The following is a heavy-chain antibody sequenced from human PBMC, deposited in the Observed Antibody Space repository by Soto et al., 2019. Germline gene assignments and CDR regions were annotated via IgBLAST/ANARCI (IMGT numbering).Heavy chain of an antibody. V-gene: IGHV4-39*01. J-gene: IGHJ6*02. CDR2: IYYSGST. CDR1: GGSISSSSFY. CDR3: ARSMYSTSAQLYYGMDV. Sequence: PSETLSLTCTVSGGSISSSSFYWGWIRQPPGKGLESIAAIYYSGSTYYNPSLKSRVTIFVDKAKNQFSLRLTSVTAADTAVYYCARSMYSTSAQLYYGMDVWGQGTTVTVSS. D-gene: IGHD6-6*01.